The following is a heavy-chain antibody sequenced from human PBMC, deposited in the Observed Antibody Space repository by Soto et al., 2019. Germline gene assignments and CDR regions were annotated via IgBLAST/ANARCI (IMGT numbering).Heavy chain of an antibody. CDR2: IRDKPNSYTT. Sequence: EVQLVESGGGLVQPGGSLRLSCAASGFTFSDHYMDWVRQAPGKGLEWVGRIRDKPNSYTTEYAASVKGRCTISRDDSKNSLYLQMNSLKTCDTAVYYCARMYDSRWSGNYFNYWGQGTLVTVSS. V-gene: IGHV3-72*01. CDR3: ARMYDSRWSGNYFNY. J-gene: IGHJ4*02. D-gene: IGHD3-10*01. CDR1: GFTFSDHY.